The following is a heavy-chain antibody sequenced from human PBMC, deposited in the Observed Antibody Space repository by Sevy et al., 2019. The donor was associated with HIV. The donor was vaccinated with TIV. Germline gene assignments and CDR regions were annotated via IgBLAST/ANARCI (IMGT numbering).Heavy chain of an antibody. CDR2: INPNSGGT. J-gene: IGHJ4*02. CDR3: FGELLDFDY. V-gene: IGHV1-2*02. CDR1: GYTFTGYY. Sequence: ASVKVSCKASGYTFTGYYMHWVRQAPGQGLEWMGWINPNSGGTNYAQKFQGRATMTRDTSISTAYMELSRLRSDDTAVYYCFGELLDFDYWGQGTLVTVSS. D-gene: IGHD3-10*01.